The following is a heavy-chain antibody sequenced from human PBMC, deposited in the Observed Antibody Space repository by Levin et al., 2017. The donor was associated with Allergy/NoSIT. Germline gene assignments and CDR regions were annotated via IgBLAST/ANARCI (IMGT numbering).Heavy chain of an antibody. CDR3: ARGLDIIVIVGTTPFDN. CDR1: GYTFTNYE. V-gene: IGHV1-8*02. J-gene: IGHJ4*02. Sequence: PLASVKVSCKTSGYTFTNYEINWVRRAPGQGLEWMGWMNPNSGDTGYAQKFQGRLTMTRDTSTATAVMELTSLTPEDTAVYFCARGLDIIVIVGTTPFDNWGQGTPVTVSP. CDR2: MNPNSGDT. D-gene: IGHD3-16*02.